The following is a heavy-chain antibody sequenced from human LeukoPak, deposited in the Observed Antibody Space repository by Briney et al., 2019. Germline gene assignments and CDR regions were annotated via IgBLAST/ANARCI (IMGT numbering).Heavy chain of an antibody. CDR1: GGSISSYY. CDR2: VHYSGNT. V-gene: IGHV4-59*01. Sequence: SETLSLTCSVSGGSISSYYWSWIRQPPGKGLEWIGYVHYSGNTNYNPSLKSRVTLSVDTSKNQFSLKLTSVTAADTAVYYCARGSSGYDSRYWGQGTLVTVSS. CDR3: ARGSSGYDSRY. D-gene: IGHD5-12*01. J-gene: IGHJ4*02.